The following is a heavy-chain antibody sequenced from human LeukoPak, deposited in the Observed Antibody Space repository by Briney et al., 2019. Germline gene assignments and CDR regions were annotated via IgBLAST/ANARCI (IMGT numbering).Heavy chain of an antibody. CDR2: ITSDGSST. CDR1: GFTFSSYW. J-gene: IGHJ3*02. Sequence: HPGGSLRLSCAASGFTFSSYWMHWVRHAPGKGLVCVSRITSDGSSTNYADSVKGRFTISRDNAKNILYLQMNSLRAEDTAVYHCATGHYYDSSGYYPLPDAFDIWGQGTMVTVSS. D-gene: IGHD3-22*01. CDR3: ATGHYYDSSGYYPLPDAFDI. V-gene: IGHV3-74*01.